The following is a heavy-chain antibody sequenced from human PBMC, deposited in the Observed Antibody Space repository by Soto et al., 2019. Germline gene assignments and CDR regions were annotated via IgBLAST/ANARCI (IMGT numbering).Heavy chain of an antibody. V-gene: IGHV3-30*18. Sequence: QVQLVESGGGVVQPGRSLRLSCAASGFIFSSYGMHWVRQAPGKGLAWVAVISYEGSHTYYADSVKGRFTITRDNSKNTLYLQMSSLRPEDTAVYYCAKEVHCGGGSCSWSEGFDYWGQGTLLTVSS. CDR1: GFIFSSYG. D-gene: IGHD2-15*01. CDR2: ISYEGSHT. J-gene: IGHJ4*02. CDR3: AKEVHCGGGSCSWSEGFDY.